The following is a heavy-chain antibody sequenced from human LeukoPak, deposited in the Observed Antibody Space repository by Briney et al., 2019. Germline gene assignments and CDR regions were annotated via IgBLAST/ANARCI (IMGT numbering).Heavy chain of an antibody. CDR2: INHSGST. Sequence: PSETLSLTCAVYGGSFSGYYWSWIRQPPGKGLEWIGEINHSGSTNYNPSLKSRVTISVDKSKNQFSLKLSSVTAADTAVYYCASGAGPTDYWGQGTLVTVSS. CDR1: GGSFSGYY. V-gene: IGHV4-34*01. CDR3: ASGAGPTDY. D-gene: IGHD1-1*01. J-gene: IGHJ4*02.